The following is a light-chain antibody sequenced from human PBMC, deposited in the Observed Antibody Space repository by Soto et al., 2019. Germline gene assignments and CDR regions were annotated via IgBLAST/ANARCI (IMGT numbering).Light chain of an antibody. V-gene: IGKV1-5*01. Sequence: DIQMTQSPSTLSASVGDGVTITCRASQNISVWLAWYQQRPGKAPKFLIHDASSLETGATSRFSGSGSGTEFTLTIRSLQPDDVATYYCEHYDSSSPTFGKGTKLEI. CDR3: EHYDSSSPT. CDR2: DAS. J-gene: IGKJ2*01. CDR1: QNISVW.